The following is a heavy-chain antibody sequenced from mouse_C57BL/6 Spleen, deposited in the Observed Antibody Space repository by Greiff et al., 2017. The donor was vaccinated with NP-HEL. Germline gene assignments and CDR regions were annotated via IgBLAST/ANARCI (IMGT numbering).Heavy chain of an antibody. Sequence: QVQLQQPGAELVRPGSSVKLSCKASGYTFTSYWMHWVKQRPIQGLEWIGNIDPSDSETHYNQKFKDKATLTVDKSSSTAYMQLSSLTSEDSAVYYGAGRDYYGSWRYFEVWGTGTTVTVSS. D-gene: IGHD1-1*01. CDR2: IDPSDSET. V-gene: IGHV1-52*01. J-gene: IGHJ1*03. CDR1: GYTFTSYW. CDR3: AGRDYYGSWRYFEV.